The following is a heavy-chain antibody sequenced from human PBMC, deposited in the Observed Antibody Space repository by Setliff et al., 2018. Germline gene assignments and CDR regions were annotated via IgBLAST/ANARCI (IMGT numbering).Heavy chain of an antibody. CDR2: INGVGTIT. Sequence: GGSLRLSCAASGFTFSNYWMYWVRQVPGKGLVWVSRINGVGTITHYADSVKGRFTISRDNSKSTLYLQMNSLRAEDTAIYYCAKDKDVRVDYFDYWGPGTLVTVSS. CDR3: AKDKDVRVDYFDY. D-gene: IGHD3-10*01. J-gene: IGHJ4*02. V-gene: IGHV3-74*01. CDR1: GFTFSNYW.